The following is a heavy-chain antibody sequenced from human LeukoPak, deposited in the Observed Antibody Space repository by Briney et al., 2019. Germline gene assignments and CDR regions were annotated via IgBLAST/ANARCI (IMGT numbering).Heavy chain of an antibody. Sequence: TPSETLSLTCTVSGGSISSSSYYWGWIRQPPGKGLEWIGSIYYSGSTYYNPSLKSRVTISVDTSKNQFSLKLSSVTAADTAVYXXXXXXGIYYYDSSGYWYFDLWGRGTLVTVSS. CDR2: IYYSGST. D-gene: IGHD3-22*01. V-gene: IGHV4-39*01. CDR3: XXXXGIYYYDSSGYWYFDL. CDR1: GGSISSSSYY. J-gene: IGHJ2*01.